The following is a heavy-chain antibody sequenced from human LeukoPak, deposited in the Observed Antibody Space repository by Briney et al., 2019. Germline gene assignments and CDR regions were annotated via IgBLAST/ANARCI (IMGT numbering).Heavy chain of an antibody. CDR2: ISGSGGNT. CDR1: GVTFSTDV. D-gene: IGHD3-10*01. V-gene: IGHV3-23*01. Sequence: GGSLRLSCAASGVTFSTDVMSGVRQAPGKGLECVSAISGSGGNTYYADSVKGRFTISRDNSKNMLYLQMNSLRAEDTAVYYCAKVSGRIQIWPQPFGDGMDVWGQATTVTVSS. J-gene: IGHJ6*02. CDR3: AKVSGRIQIWPQPFGDGMDV.